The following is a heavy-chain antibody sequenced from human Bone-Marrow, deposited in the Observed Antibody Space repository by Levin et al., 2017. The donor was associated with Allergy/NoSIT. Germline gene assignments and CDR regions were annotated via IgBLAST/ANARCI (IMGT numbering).Heavy chain of an antibody. D-gene: IGHD6-13*01. V-gene: IGHV3-49*03. J-gene: IGHJ4*02. Sequence: GGSLRLSCTASGFTFGDYAMSWFRQAPGKGLEWVGFIRSKAYGGTTEYAASVKGRFTISRDDSKSIAYLQMNSLKTEDTAVYYCTMMYSSSWARPLPGYWGQGTLVTVSS. CDR2: IRSKAYGGTT. CDR1: GFTFGDYA. CDR3: TMMYSSSWARPLPGY.